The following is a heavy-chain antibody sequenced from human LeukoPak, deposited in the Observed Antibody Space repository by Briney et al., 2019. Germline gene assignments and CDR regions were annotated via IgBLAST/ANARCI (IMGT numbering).Heavy chain of an antibody. D-gene: IGHD3-16*01. CDR3: ARVSGGSYFDY. J-gene: IGHJ4*02. Sequence: SETLSLTCTVSGGSISSGSYYWSWIRQPAGKGLEWIGRIYTSGSTNYNPSLKSRVTISVDTSKNQFSLKLSSVTAADTAVYYCARVSGGSYFDYWGQGTLVTVSS. CDR1: GGSISSGSYY. V-gene: IGHV4-61*02. CDR2: IYTSGST.